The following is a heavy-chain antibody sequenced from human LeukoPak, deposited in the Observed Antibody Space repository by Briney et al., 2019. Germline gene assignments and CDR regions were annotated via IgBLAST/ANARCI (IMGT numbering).Heavy chain of an antibody. J-gene: IGHJ4*02. CDR1: GFTVSSNY. Sequence: GGSLRLSCAASGFTVSSNYMSWVRQAPGKGLEWVSVIYSGGSTYYADSVKGRFTISRDNSKNTPYLQMNSLRAEDTAVYYCARVRQKDGYSSWGQGTLVTVSS. V-gene: IGHV3-53*01. CDR2: IYSGGST. D-gene: IGHD6-13*01. CDR3: ARVRQKDGYSS.